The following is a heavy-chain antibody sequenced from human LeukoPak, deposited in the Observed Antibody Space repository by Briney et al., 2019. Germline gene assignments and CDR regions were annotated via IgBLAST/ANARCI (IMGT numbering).Heavy chain of an antibody. V-gene: IGHV3-48*02. CDR3: ARAVTTVTRGGLVFDY. CDR1: GFTFSTYS. D-gene: IGHD4-17*01. CDR2: ISGSSNTI. J-gene: IGHJ4*02. Sequence: GGSLRLSCAASGFTFSTYSMNWVRQAPGKGLEWVSYISGSSNTIYYADSVKGRFTISRDNAKNSLYLQMNSLRDEDTAVYYCARAVTTVTRGGLVFDYWGQGTLVTVSS.